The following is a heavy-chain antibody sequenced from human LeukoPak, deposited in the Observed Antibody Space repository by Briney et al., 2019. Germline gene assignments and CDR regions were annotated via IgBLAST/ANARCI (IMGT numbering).Heavy chain of an antibody. Sequence: SETLSLTCSVSGGSISSFYWSWIRQPPGKGLEWIGYIYYSGSTNYNPSLKSRVTISVDTSKNQVSLKLSSVTAADTAVYYCARGARYCSRGSCLDYWGQGTLITVSS. CDR2: IYYSGST. CDR3: ARGARYCSRGSCLDY. D-gene: IGHD2-15*01. CDR1: GGSISSFY. J-gene: IGHJ4*02. V-gene: IGHV4-59*01.